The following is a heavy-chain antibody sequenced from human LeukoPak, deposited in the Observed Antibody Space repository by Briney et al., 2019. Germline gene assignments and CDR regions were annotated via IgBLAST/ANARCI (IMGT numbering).Heavy chain of an antibody. D-gene: IGHD1-14*01. J-gene: IGHJ3*01. Sequence: GGSLRLSCAASGFTFGNSWVHWVRHAPGKGLVWVSLINADGSTATYADSVKGRFTISRDNARNTLSLQMNSLTIEDTAVYYCVVVVEPPDSDGFDVWGQGTMITVSS. V-gene: IGHV3-74*01. CDR1: GFTFGNSW. CDR2: INADGSTA. CDR3: VVVVEPPDSDGFDV.